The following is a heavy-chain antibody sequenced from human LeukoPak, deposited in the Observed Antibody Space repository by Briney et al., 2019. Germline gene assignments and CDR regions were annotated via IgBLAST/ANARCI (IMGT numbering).Heavy chain of an antibody. Sequence: GGSLRLSCAASGFTFTNYAMSWVRQAPGKGLEWVSTISDSGGSTYYADPVKGRFTISRDNSKNTLYLQMDSLRAEDTAVYYCAAISRRTGFDYWGQGTLVTVSS. J-gene: IGHJ4*02. D-gene: IGHD3/OR15-3a*01. V-gene: IGHV3-23*01. CDR1: GFTFTNYA. CDR2: ISDSGGST. CDR3: AAISRRTGFDY.